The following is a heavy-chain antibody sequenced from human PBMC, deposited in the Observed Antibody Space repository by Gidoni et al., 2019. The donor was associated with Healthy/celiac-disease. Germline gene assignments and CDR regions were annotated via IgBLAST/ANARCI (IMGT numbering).Heavy chain of an antibody. Sequence: QLQLQESGPGLVKPSETLSLTCTVSGGSISSSSYYWGWIRQPPGKGLEWIGSIYYSGSTYYNPSLKSRVTISVDTSKNQFSLKLSSVTAADTAVYYCAIVPGIAAAGTSGGYWGQGTLVTVSS. CDR3: AIVPGIAAAGTSGGY. CDR2: IYYSGST. J-gene: IGHJ4*02. V-gene: IGHV4-39*01. CDR1: GGSISSSSYY. D-gene: IGHD6-13*01.